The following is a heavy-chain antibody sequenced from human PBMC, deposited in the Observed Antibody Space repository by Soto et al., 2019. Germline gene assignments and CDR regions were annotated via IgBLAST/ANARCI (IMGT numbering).Heavy chain of an antibody. CDR3: ARGRGYCSGGSCHNYFDY. J-gene: IGHJ4*02. Sequence: SETLSLTCAVYGGSFSGYYWSWIRQPPGKGLEWIGEINHSGSTNYNPSLKSRVTISVDTSKNQFSLRLSSVTAADTAVYYCARGRGYCSGGSCHNYFDYWGQGTLVTVSS. D-gene: IGHD2-15*01. CDR2: INHSGST. CDR1: GGSFSGYY. V-gene: IGHV4-34*01.